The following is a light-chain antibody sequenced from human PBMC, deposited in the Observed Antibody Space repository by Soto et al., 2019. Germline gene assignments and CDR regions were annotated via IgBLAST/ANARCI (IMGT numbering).Light chain of an antibody. CDR2: GAS. J-gene: IGKJ1*01. CDR1: QSVSSN. CDR3: QQYNNWPRT. V-gene: IGKV3-15*01. Sequence: EIVMTQSPATLSVSPGERATLSCTATQSVSSNLAWYQQKPGQAPRRLIYGASTRATGIPARFSGSGSGTEFTLTISSLQSEDFAVYYCQQYNNWPRTFGQGDQVDIK.